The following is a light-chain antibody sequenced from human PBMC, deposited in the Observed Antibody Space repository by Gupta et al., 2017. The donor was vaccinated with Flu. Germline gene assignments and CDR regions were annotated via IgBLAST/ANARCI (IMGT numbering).Light chain of an antibody. V-gene: IGLV1-51*01. CDR3: GSEDANGSPWV. CDR1: YANVGNSS. Sequence: GSYANVGNSSVYWYQHITGTTPNLLIYDDSRRHSGVPERFSASKSATTATVPTTGLQMGDAADYYWGSEDANGSPWVFGGGTKWTVL. CDR2: DDS. J-gene: IGLJ3*02.